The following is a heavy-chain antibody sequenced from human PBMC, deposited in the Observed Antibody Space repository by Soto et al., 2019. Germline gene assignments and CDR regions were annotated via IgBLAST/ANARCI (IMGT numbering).Heavy chain of an antibody. J-gene: IGHJ4*02. CDR3: ARSMGRAGAGARIHFDY. CDR1: GYTFTSYA. D-gene: IGHD3-10*01. V-gene: IGHV1-3*01. Sequence: ASVKVSCKASGYTFTSYAMHWVRQAPGQRLEWMGWINAGNGNTKYSQKFQGRVTITRDTSASTAYMELSSLRSEDTAVYYCARSMGRAGAGARIHFDYWGQGTLVTVSS. CDR2: INAGNGNT.